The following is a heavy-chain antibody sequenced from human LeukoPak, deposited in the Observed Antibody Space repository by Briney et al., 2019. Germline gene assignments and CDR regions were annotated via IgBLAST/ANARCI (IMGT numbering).Heavy chain of an antibody. J-gene: IGHJ4*02. V-gene: IGHV3-48*04. CDR1: GFTFSSYS. Sequence: GGSLRLSCAASGFTFSSYSMNWVRQAPGKGLEWVSYISSSSSTIYYADSVKGRFTISRDNAKNSLYLQMNSLRAEDTAVYYCARLFQVTMARGDLDYRGQGTLVTVSS. CDR2: ISSSSSTI. CDR3: ARLFQVTMARGDLDY. D-gene: IGHD3-10*01.